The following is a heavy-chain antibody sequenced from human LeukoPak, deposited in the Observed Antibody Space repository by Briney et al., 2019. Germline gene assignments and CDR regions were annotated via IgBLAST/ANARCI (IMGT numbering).Heavy chain of an antibody. V-gene: IGHV1-2*02. J-gene: IGHJ4*02. CDR1: GYNFAHYH. CDR2: LNPNTGDT. D-gene: IGHD2-15*01. CDR3: ARDPDSGPDL. Sequence: ASVKVPCKASGYNFAHYHTHWVRQAPGQGLDWMGSLNPNTGDTLLAPKFQGRVTMTRDTSITAGYMELSNLTFDDTGVYYCARDPDSGPDLWGQGTQVTVAS.